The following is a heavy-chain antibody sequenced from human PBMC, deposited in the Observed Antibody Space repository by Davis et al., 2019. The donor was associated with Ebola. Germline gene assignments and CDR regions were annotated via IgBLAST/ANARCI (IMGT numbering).Heavy chain of an antibody. D-gene: IGHD2-2*02. J-gene: IGHJ4*02. CDR1: GGSISRYY. CDR2: IYYSGST. CDR3: ARAVRVPAAIHLFNY. V-gene: IGHV4-59*12. Sequence: PGGSLRLSCAVSGGSISRYYWSWIRQPPGKGLEWIGYIYYSGSTNYSPSLKSRVTMSVDTSKNQFSLKLSSVTAADTAVYYCARAVRVPAAIHLFNYWGQGTLVTVSS.